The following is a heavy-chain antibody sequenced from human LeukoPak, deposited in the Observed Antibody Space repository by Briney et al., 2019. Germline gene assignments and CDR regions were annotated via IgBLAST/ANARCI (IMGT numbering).Heavy chain of an antibody. V-gene: IGHV4-4*07. CDR1: GGSISSYY. Sequence: SETLPLTCTISGGSISSYYWSWIRQPAGRGLEWIGRIYTSGSTNYNASLKSRVSMSVDTSKNQFSLKLSSVTAADTAVFYCARENSGSYREFDYWGQGTLVTVSS. J-gene: IGHJ4*02. CDR3: ARENSGSYREFDY. D-gene: IGHD1-26*01. CDR2: IYTSGST.